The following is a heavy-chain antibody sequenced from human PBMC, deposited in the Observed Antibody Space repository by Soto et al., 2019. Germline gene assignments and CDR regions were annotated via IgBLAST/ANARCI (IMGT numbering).Heavy chain of an antibody. Sequence: GGSLRLSCAASGLTFSSAWMTWVRQAPGKGLEWVGRIKNKPDGGTTDDATTDYAAPVKGRFTISRDDSKNTLYLQMNGLKTEDTAVYYCTTDRNWFDPWGQGTLVTVSS. CDR1: GLTFSSAW. V-gene: IGHV3-15*01. J-gene: IGHJ5*02. CDR3: TTDRNWFDP. CDR2: IKNKPDGGTTDDATT.